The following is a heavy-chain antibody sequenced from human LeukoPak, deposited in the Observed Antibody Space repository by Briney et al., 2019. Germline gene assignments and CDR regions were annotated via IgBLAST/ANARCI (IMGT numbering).Heavy chain of an antibody. D-gene: IGHD3-3*01. CDR1: GFTVSSNY. J-gene: IGHJ6*03. CDR2: IYSGGST. CDR3: AKVFNDFWSGYLYYYYYMDV. Sequence: GGSLRLSCAASGFTVSSNYMSWVRQAPGKGLEWVSVIYSGGSTYYADSVKGRFTISRDNSKNTLYLQMNSLRAEDTAVYYCAKVFNDFWSGYLYYYYYMDVWGKGTTVTVSS. V-gene: IGHV3-53*05.